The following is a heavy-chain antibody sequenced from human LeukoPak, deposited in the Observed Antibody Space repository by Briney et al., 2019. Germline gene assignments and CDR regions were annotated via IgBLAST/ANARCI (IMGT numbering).Heavy chain of an antibody. CDR1: GGSINSYY. V-gene: IGHV4-59*01. J-gene: IGHJ5*02. CDR3: ARSPSMVRGVPFDP. CDR2: IYYTGST. Sequence: SETLSLTCGVSGGSINSYYWSWIRQPPGKGLEWIGYIYYTGSTNYNPSLKSRVTISVDTSTNRFSLNLTSVTAADTAVYYCARSPSMVRGVPFDPWGQGTLVTVSS. D-gene: IGHD3-10*01.